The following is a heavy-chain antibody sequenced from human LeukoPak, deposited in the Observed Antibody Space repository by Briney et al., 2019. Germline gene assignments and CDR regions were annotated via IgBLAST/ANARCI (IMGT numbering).Heavy chain of an antibody. CDR1: GYTFTSYA. Sequence: ASVKVSCKPSGYTFTSYAMHWVRQAPGQRLEWMGWINAGNGNTKYSQKFQGRVTITRDTSASTAYMELSSLRSEDTAVYYCARVRGSGYDTIYYFDYWGQGTLVTVSS. V-gene: IGHV1-3*01. J-gene: IGHJ4*02. CDR2: INAGNGNT. CDR3: ARVRGSGYDTIYYFDY. D-gene: IGHD3-9*01.